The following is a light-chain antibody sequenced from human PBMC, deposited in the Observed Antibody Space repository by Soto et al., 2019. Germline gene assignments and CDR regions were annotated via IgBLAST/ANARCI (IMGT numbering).Light chain of an antibody. CDR2: AAS. CDR1: QSVSSSY. CDR3: QQYGSSPQT. J-gene: IGKJ4*01. V-gene: IGKV3-20*01. Sequence: EIVLTQSPATLSVSPGERATLSCRASQSVSSSYAAWYQQKPGQAPRLLIYAASRRATGIPDRFSGSGSGTDFTLTITRLESEDFAVYYCQQYGSSPQTFGGGTKVDIK.